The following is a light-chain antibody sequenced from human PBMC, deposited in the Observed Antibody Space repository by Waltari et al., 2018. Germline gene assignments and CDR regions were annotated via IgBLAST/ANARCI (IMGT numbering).Light chain of an antibody. J-gene: IGLJ2*01. CDR2: VNT. CDR1: SSNIGAGYD. Sequence: QSVLTQPPSVSGAPGQRVTISCTGSSSNIGAGYDVHWYQQVPGTAPKLLIYVNTKRPSGVPDRSSGSRSGTSASLAITGLRAEDEADYYCQSYDSSLSGRIFGGGTKVTVL. V-gene: IGLV1-40*01. CDR3: QSYDSSLSGRI.